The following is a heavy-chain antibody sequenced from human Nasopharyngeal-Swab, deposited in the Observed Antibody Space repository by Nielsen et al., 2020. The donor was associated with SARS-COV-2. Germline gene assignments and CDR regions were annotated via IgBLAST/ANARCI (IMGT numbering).Heavy chain of an antibody. D-gene: IGHD3-10*01. V-gene: IGHV3-30*18. CDR2: ISYDGSNK. J-gene: IGHJ6*03. CDR3: AKEAMVRGVTSYYYYYYMDV. CDR1: GFTFSSYG. Sequence: GGSLRLSCAASGFTFSSYGMHWVRQAPGKGLEWVAVISYDGSNKYYADSVKGRFTISRDNSKNTLYLQMNSLRAEDTAVYYCAKEAMVRGVTSYYYYYYMDVWGKGTTVTVSS.